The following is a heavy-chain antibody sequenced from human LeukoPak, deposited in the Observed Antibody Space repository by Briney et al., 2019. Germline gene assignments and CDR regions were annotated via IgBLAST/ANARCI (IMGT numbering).Heavy chain of an antibody. D-gene: IGHD5-24*01. J-gene: IGHJ4*02. V-gene: IGHV3-74*01. CDR3: ARDPDGYNLDY. Sequence: GGSLRLSCAASGFTFSSYWMHWVRQAPGKGLVWVSRINTDGSSTSYADSVKGRFTTSRDNAKNTLYLQMNSLRAEDTAVYYCARDPDGYNLDYWGQGTLVTVSS. CDR2: INTDGSST. CDR1: GFTFSSYW.